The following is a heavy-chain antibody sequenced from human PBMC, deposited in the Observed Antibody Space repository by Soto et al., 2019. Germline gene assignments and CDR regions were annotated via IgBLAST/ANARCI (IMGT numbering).Heavy chain of an antibody. D-gene: IGHD6-19*01. CDR1: GFTFSSYW. V-gene: IGHV3-7*01. J-gene: IGHJ3*02. CDR2: IKQDGSEK. Sequence: GGSLRLSCAASGFTFSSYWMSWVRQAPGKGLEWVANIKQDGSEKYYVDSVKGRFTISRDNAKNSLYLQMNSLRAEDTAVYYCARAPFTALYHIAVAGYDAFDIWGQGTMVTVSS. CDR3: ARAPFTALYHIAVAGYDAFDI.